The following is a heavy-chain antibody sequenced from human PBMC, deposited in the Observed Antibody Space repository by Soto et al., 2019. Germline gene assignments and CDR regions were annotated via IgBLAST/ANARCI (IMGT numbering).Heavy chain of an antibody. J-gene: IGHJ3*02. D-gene: IGHD3-3*01. Sequence: QLQLQESGPGLVKPSETLSLTCTVSGGSISSSSYYWGWIRQPPGKGLEWIGSIYYSGSTYYNPSLKSRVTISVDTSKNQFSLKLSSVTAADTAVYYCASGEIRGKITIFGVVEGNDAFDIWGQGTMVTVSS. CDR1: GGSISSSSYY. CDR2: IYYSGST. CDR3: ASGEIRGKITIFGVVEGNDAFDI. V-gene: IGHV4-39*01.